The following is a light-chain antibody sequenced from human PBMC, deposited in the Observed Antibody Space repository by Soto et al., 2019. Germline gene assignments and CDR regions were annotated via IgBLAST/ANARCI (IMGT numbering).Light chain of an antibody. Sequence: QSVLTQPASVSGSPGQSITISCTGTSSDVVGYNYVSWYQQHPGKAPKLMIYDVSNRPSGVSNRFSGSKSGNTASLTISGLQAEDDSYYYCSSYTSSSILCHVFGTGTIVTVL. CDR1: SSDVVGYNY. CDR2: DVS. V-gene: IGLV2-14*01. CDR3: SSYTSSSILCHV. J-gene: IGLJ1*01.